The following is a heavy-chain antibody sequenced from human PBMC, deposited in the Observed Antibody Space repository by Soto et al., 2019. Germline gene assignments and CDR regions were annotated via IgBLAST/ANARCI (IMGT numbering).Heavy chain of an antibody. D-gene: IGHD2-2*01. CDR3: ARVGETVLVPAAMSAFDI. CDR2: IYYSGST. CDR1: GGSISSGGYY. Sequence: SETLSLTCTVCGGSISSGGYYWSWIRQHPGKGLEWIGYIYYSGSTNYNPSLKSRVTISVDTSKNQFSLKLSSVTAADTAVYYCARVGETVLVPAAMSAFDIWGQGTMVTVSS. J-gene: IGHJ3*02. V-gene: IGHV4-61*08.